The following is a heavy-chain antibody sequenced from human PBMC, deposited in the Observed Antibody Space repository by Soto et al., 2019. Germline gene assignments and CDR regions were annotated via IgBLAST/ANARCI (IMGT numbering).Heavy chain of an antibody. J-gene: IGHJ4*02. CDR3: ARVGGNEDFDT. V-gene: IGHV4-30-4*01. Sequence: QVQLQESGPGLVKPSQTLSLTCIVSGASISSVDHYWRWIRQPPGKGLEWIGYIYYSGRADHNPSLKSRVAISIDTSKYRFSLRLSSVTAADTAVYYCARVGGNEDFDTWGQGILVTVSS. CDR2: IYYSGRA. D-gene: IGHD2-15*01. CDR1: GASISSVDHY.